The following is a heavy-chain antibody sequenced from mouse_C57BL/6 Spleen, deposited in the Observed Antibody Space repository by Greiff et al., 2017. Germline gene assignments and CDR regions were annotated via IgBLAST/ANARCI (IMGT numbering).Heavy chain of an antibody. CDR2: ISYDGSN. D-gene: IGHD2-4*01. V-gene: IGHV3-6*01. Sequence: EVQLQQSGPGLVKPSQSLSLTCSVTGYSITSGYYWNWIRQFPGNKLEWMGYISYDGSNNYNPSLKNRISITRDKSKNQFFLKLNSVTTEDTATYYCARDAAYYEVDYYAMDYWGQGTSVTVSS. J-gene: IGHJ4*01. CDR1: GYSITSGYY. CDR3: ARDAAYYEVDYYAMDY.